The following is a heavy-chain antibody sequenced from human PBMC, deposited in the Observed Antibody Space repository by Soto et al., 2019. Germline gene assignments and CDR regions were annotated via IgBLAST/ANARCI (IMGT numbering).Heavy chain of an antibody. V-gene: IGHV4-31*03. Sequence: SETLSLSCTVSGGSISSGGYYWSWIRQHPGKGLEWIGYIYYSGSTYYNPSLKSRVTISVDTSKNQFSLKLSSVTAADTAVYYCARDGRGRYCSGGSCYSVWFDPWGQGTLVTVSS. CDR3: ARDGRGRYCSGGSCYSVWFDP. CDR2: IYYSGST. D-gene: IGHD2-15*01. CDR1: GGSISSGGYY. J-gene: IGHJ5*02.